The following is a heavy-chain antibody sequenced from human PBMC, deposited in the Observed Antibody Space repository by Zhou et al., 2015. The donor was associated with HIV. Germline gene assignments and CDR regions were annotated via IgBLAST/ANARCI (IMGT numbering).Heavy chain of an antibody. V-gene: IGHV1-18*01. CDR3: ARTNTGSLITIESNEPKGYFSVCR. CDR2: VSAYNGYT. D-gene: IGHD3-10*01. J-gene: IGHJ3*01. Sequence: QVLLVQSGAEVKKPGASVNISCKASGYTFTTYGINWVRQAPGEGLEWMGWVSAYNGYTEYAQKFQGRVSMTTDTSTTTAYLELRSLTSDDTAVYYCARTNTGSLITIESNEPKGYFSVCRGDQGTSGHRLL. CDR1: GYTFTTYG.